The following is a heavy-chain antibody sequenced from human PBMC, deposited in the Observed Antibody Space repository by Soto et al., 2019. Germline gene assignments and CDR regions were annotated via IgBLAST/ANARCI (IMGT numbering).Heavy chain of an antibody. CDR2: ISYDGSNK. D-gene: IGHD6-13*01. V-gene: IGHV3-30*18. CDR1: RFTFSSYG. CDR3: AKASSSGDGYYYYGMDV. J-gene: IGHJ6*02. Sequence: QVQLVESGGGVVQPGRSLRLSCAASRFTFSSYGIHWVRQAPGKGLEWVAVISYDGSNKYYADSVKGRFTISRDNSKNTLYLQMDSLRAEDSAVYYCAKASSSGDGYYYYGMDVWGPGTTVTVSS.